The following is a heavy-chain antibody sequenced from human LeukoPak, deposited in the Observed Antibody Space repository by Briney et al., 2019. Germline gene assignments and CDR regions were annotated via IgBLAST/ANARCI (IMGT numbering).Heavy chain of an antibody. CDR3: AREGTSGTHLNWFDP. CDR1: GGSISSYY. V-gene: IGHV4-59*01. D-gene: IGHD1-1*01. Sequence: PSETLSPTCAVYGGSISSYYWSWIRKPPGKGLEWIGSIYGSGSTNYYPSLKSGVALSVDTSKNQFSLKLSSVTAADTAVYYCAREGTSGTHLNWFDPWGQGTLVTVSS. J-gene: IGHJ5*02. CDR2: IYGSGST.